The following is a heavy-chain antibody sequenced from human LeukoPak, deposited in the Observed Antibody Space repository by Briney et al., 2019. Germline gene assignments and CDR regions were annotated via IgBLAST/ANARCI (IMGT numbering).Heavy chain of an antibody. V-gene: IGHV3-30*02. J-gene: IGHJ6*03. CDR3: ARDGLVGSAPYYYYYMDV. D-gene: IGHD1-26*01. CDR2: IRYDGINK. CDR1: GFTFSDYG. Sequence: GGSLRLSCAASGFTFSDYGMHWVRQAPGKGLERLASIRYDGINKYYADSVQGRFSISRDNAKNTLYLQMNSLRAEDTAVYYCARDGLVGSAPYYYYYMDVWGKGTTVTVSS.